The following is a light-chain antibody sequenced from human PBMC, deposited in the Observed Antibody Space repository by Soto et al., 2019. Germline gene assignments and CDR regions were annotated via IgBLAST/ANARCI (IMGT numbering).Light chain of an antibody. CDR2: DNN. CDR3: ATWDGSLPGEV. CDR1: SSNIGNNY. J-gene: IGLJ2*01. Sequence: QSVLTQSPSVSAAPGQKVTISCSGSSSNIGNNYVSWYQQLPGTAPQLLIYDNNKRPSGIPDRFSGSKSGTSGTLDITGLQTGDDADYYCATWDGSLPGEVFGGGTKLTVL. V-gene: IGLV1-51*01.